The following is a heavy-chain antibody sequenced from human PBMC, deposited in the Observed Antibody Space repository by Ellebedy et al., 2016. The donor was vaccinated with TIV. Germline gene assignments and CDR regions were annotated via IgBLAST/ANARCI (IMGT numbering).Heavy chain of an antibody. V-gene: IGHV5-51*01. CDR1: GYSFTNYW. CDR2: IYHGDSDT. CDR3: VRQGELPLDY. Sequence: GESLKISCKGSGYSFTNYWIGWVRQMPGKGLEWMGVIYHGDSDTRYSPSFKGQVTISADKSISTAYLQWNRLQASDTAMYYCVRQGELPLDYWGQGTPVTVSS. D-gene: IGHD1-26*01. J-gene: IGHJ4*02.